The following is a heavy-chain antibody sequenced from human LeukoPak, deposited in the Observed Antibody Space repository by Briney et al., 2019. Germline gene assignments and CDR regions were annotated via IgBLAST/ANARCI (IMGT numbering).Heavy chain of an antibody. CDR1: GGPIRSSHW. V-gene: IGHV4-4*02. Sequence: PSGTLSLTCTLSGGPIRSSHWWVWVRQSPGKGLEWLGEIYHSGSTNYNPSLRSRVSISVDKSKNQFSLKLTSVTAADTAIYYCARDFNTGWSRGYFDLWGPGVLVTVSS. D-gene: IGHD6-19*01. CDR3: ARDFNTGWSRGYFDL. J-gene: IGHJ2*01. CDR2: IYHSGST.